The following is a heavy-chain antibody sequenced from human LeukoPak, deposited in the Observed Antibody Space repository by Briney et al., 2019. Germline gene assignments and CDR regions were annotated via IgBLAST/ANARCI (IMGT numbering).Heavy chain of an antibody. CDR2: IYSDGNT. D-gene: IGHD3-10*01. CDR3: ARASASGSYYLDY. CDR1: GLTVSNSY. J-gene: IGHJ4*02. Sequence: PGGSLRLSGAASGLTVSNSYLSGVRKAPGRGLEGVSLIYSDGNTYDADSVKGRFTISRDNSKNTLYLQMNSLRADDTAVYYCARASASGSYYLDYWGQGTLVTVSS. V-gene: IGHV3-53*01.